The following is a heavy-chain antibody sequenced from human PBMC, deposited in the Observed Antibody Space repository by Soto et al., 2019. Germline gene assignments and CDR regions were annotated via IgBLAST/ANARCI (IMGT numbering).Heavy chain of an antibody. CDR1: GFTFSSYS. Sequence: VQLVESGGGLVQPGGSLRLSCAASGFTFSSYSMNWVRQAPGKGLEWVSYISFSGTTIHYADSVKGRFTISRDNAKNSLYLHLNSLRVEDTAVYYCARDSVPYWGQGTLVAVSS. CDR2: ISFSGTTI. J-gene: IGHJ4*02. CDR3: ARDSVPY. V-gene: IGHV3-48*01. D-gene: IGHD6-6*01.